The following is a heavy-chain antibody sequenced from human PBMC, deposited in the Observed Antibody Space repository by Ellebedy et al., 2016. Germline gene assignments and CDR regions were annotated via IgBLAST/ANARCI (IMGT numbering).Heavy chain of an antibody. Sequence: GESLKISXAASGFTFSSYGMHWVRQAPGKGLEWVALISYDGTNKFYADSVKGRFTISRDNAKNTLYLQMNSLRAEDTAVYYCAKQDSSDYYFDYWGQGTLVTVSS. J-gene: IGHJ4*02. CDR3: AKQDSSDYYFDY. V-gene: IGHV3-30-3*02. CDR1: GFTFSSYG. CDR2: ISYDGTNK. D-gene: IGHD5-12*01.